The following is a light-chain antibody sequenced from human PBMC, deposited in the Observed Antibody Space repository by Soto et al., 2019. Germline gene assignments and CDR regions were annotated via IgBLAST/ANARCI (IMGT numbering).Light chain of an antibody. V-gene: IGKV1-5*01. CDR2: DAS. CDR3: QQYNSIPRA. J-gene: IGKJ1*01. CDR1: QSISSW. Sequence: DIQMTQSPSTLSASVGDRVTITCRASQSISSWLAWYQQKPGKAPKLLIYDASSLESVVPSRFSGSGSGTEFTLTISSLQPDDFATYCCQQYNSIPRAFGQGTKVEIK.